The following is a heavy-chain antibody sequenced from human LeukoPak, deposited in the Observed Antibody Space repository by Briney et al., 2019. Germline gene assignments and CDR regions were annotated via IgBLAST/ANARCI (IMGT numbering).Heavy chain of an antibody. D-gene: IGHD1-1*01. Sequence: SETLSLTCTVSGGSISSYYWSWIRQPAGKGLEWIGRIYISGSTNYNPTLKSRVTMSVDTSKNQFSLKLSSVTAADTAVYYCARDRGTWNDDGFDYWGQGTLVTVSS. CDR1: GGSISSYY. V-gene: IGHV4-4*07. J-gene: IGHJ4*02. CDR2: IYISGST. CDR3: ARDRGTWNDDGFDY.